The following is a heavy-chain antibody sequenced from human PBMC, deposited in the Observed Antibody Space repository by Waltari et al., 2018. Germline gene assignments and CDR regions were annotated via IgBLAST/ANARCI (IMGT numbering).Heavy chain of an antibody. CDR3: ASSLVADLDV. CDR2: ISSSSSTI. D-gene: IGHD6-19*01. Sequence: EVQLVESGGGLVQPGGSLRLSCAAYGFTFSSYSMNWVRQAPGKGLEWFSYISSSSSTIYYADSVKGRFTISRDNAKNSLYLQMNSLRAEDTAVYYCASSLVADLDVWGKGTTVTVSS. CDR1: GFTFSSYS. V-gene: IGHV3-48*04. J-gene: IGHJ6*04.